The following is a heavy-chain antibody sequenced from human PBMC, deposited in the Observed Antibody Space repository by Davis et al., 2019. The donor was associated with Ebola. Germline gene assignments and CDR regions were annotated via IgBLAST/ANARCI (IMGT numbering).Heavy chain of an antibody. CDR2: ISSSSSYT. CDR3: ARDTGYSSGGFDY. CDR1: GFTFSDSP. V-gene: IGHV3-11*06. Sequence: GESLKISCEASGFTFSDSPIHWVRQASGKGLEWVSYISSSSSYTNYADSVKGRFTISRDNAKNSLYLQMNSLRAEDTAVYYCARDTGYSSGGFDYWGQGTLVTVSS. D-gene: IGHD6-19*01. J-gene: IGHJ4*02.